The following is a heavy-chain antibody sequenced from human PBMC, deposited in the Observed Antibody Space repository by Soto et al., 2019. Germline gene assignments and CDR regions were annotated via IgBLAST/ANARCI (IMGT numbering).Heavy chain of an antibody. Sequence: GGSLRLSCAASGFTFSRYSMNWVRQAPGKGLEWVSSISSTTNYIYYADSMKGRFTVSRDNAKNSVYLDINSLSAEDTAVYYCARESEELTSNFDYWGQGTLVTVSS. D-gene: IGHD1-7*01. CDR2: ISSTTNYI. CDR1: GFTFSRYS. V-gene: IGHV3-21*01. CDR3: ARESEELTSNFDY. J-gene: IGHJ4*02.